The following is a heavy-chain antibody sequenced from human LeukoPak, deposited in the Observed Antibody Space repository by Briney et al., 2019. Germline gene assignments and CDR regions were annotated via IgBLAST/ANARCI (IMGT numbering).Heavy chain of an antibody. CDR2: IYYSGST. CDR3: ARVAGDFWSGYYIDY. Sequence: SETLSLTCTVSGGSISSHYWSWLRQPPGKGLEWIGYIYYSGSTNYNPSLKSRVTISVDTSKNQFSLKLSSVTAADTAVYYCARVAGDFWSGYYIDYWGQGTLVTVSS. V-gene: IGHV4-59*11. J-gene: IGHJ4*02. D-gene: IGHD3-3*01. CDR1: GGSISSHY.